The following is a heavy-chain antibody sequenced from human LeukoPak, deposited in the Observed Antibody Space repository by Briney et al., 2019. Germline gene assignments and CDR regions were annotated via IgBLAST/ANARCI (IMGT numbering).Heavy chain of an antibody. CDR1: GFTFSYYW. V-gene: IGHV3-74*01. CDR3: ASGLGHCSGTSCLPWWY. D-gene: IGHD2-2*01. Sequence: GGSLRLSCAASGFTFSYYWMHWVRQAPGKGLMWVSRINSDASSTTYADSVKGRFTISRDNAKNMLYLQMNSLRAEDTAVYYCASGLGHCSGTSCLPWWYWGQGTLVTVSS. J-gene: IGHJ4*02. CDR2: INSDASST.